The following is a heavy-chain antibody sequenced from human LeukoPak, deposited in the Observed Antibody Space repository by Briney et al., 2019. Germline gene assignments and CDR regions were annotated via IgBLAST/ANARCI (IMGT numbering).Heavy chain of an antibody. CDR3: ALLRSSSSWPYYYYYYMDV. CDR1: GFTVSINY. D-gene: IGHD6-13*01. Sequence: RGSLRLSCAASGFTVSINYMSWVRQAPGEGLEWVSVIYSGGSTYYADSVKGRFTISRDNSKKTLFLLINSLRAEDTAVYYCALLRSSSSWPYYYYYYMDVWGKGTTVTISS. CDR2: IYSGGST. J-gene: IGHJ6*03. V-gene: IGHV3-66*01.